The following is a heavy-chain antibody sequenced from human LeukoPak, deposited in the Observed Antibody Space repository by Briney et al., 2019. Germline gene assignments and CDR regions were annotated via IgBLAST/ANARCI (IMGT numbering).Heavy chain of an antibody. CDR2: LSGSGGST. CDR3: AKGGGGDFPSDY. D-gene: IGHD2-21*02. V-gene: IGHV3-23*01. Sequence: GGSLRLSCAASGFTFSNYAMSWVRQAPGKGLEWVSGLSGSGGSTYYAGSVKGRFTISRDNFKNTLYLQMNSLRAEDTAVYYCAKGGGGDFPSDYWGQGTLVTVSS. J-gene: IGHJ4*02. CDR1: GFTFSNYA.